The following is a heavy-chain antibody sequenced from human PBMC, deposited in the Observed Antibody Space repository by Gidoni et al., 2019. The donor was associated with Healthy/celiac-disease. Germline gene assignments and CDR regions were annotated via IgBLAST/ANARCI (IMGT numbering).Heavy chain of an antibody. CDR3: ARTTIAAAGTLFDY. J-gene: IGHJ4*02. CDR1: GGSISSYY. CDR2: IYYSGST. Sequence: QVQLQESGPGLVKPSETLSLTCTVSGGSISSYYWSWIRQPPGKGLEWIGYIYYSGSTNYNPSLKSRVTISVDTSKNQFSLKLSSVTAADTAVYYCARTTIAAAGTLFDYWGQGTLVTVSS. D-gene: IGHD6-13*01. V-gene: IGHV4-59*08.